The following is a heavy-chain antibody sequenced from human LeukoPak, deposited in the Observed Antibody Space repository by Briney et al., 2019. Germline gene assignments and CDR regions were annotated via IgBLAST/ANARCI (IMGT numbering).Heavy chain of an antibody. CDR2: IKQDGSEK. Sequence: GGSLRLSCAASGFTFSSYWMNWVRQAPGKGLEWVANIKQDGSEKYYVDSVKGRFTISRDNARNSLFLQMSSLRAEDTAVYYCTRGDGYWGQGTLVTVSS. J-gene: IGHJ4*02. V-gene: IGHV3-7*01. D-gene: IGHD2-21*02. CDR1: GFTFSSYW. CDR3: TRGDGY.